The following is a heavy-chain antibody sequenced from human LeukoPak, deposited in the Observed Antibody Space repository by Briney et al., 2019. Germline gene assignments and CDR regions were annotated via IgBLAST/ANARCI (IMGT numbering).Heavy chain of an antibody. D-gene: IGHD1-26*01. CDR3: ARDQGGATSDP. Sequence: ASVKVSCKASGYTFTSYGISWVRQAPGQGLEWMGWINTDNGNTNYAQKLQGRVTMTTDTSTSTAYMELGTLRSDDPAVYYCARDQGGATSDPWGQGTLVTVSS. J-gene: IGHJ5*02. CDR1: GYTFTSYG. CDR2: INTDNGNT. V-gene: IGHV1-18*01.